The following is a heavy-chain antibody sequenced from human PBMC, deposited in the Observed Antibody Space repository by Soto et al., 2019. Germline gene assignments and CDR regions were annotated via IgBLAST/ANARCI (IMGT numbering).Heavy chain of an antibody. J-gene: IGHJ3*02. V-gene: IGHV3-64*02. D-gene: IGHD2-21*02. CDR1: GFTFSSYA. CDR3: ARDCGGDCGVAFDI. Sequence: EVQLVESGEGLVQPGGSLRLSCAASGFTFSSYAMHWFRQAPGKGLEYVSAISSNGGSTYYADSVKGRFTISRDNSKNTLYLQMGSLRAEDMAVYYCARDCGGDCGVAFDIWGQGTMVTVSS. CDR2: ISSNGGST.